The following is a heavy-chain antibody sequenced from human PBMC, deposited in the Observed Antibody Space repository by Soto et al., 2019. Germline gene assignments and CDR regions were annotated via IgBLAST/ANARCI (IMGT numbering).Heavy chain of an antibody. CDR1: GYTFTSYD. D-gene: IGHD3-3*01. CDR2: MNPNSGNT. J-gene: IGHJ4*02. V-gene: IGHV1-8*01. CDR3: ARAYYDFWSGSIRTCDY. Sequence: GASVKVSWKASGYTFTSYDINWVRQATGQGLEWMGWMNPNSGNTGYAQKFQGRVTMTRNTSISTAYMELSSLRSEDTAVHYCARAYYDFWSGSIRTCDYWGQGTLVTVSS.